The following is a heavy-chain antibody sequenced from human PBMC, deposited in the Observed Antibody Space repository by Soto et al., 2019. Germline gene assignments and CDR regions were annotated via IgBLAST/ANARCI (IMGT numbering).Heavy chain of an antibody. CDR1: GGSISTVGHY. J-gene: IGHJ4*02. D-gene: IGHD3-22*01. CDR3: AGGLVYYYDSSGYYFDY. V-gene: IGHV4-31*03. Sequence: SETLSLTCSVSGGSISTVGHYWTWIRQPPGKGLEWIGSIYHTGSTYYSKSLRSRLTMSVDTSKSQFSLRLSSVTAADTAVYYCAGGLVYYYDSSGYYFDYWGQGTLVTVSS. CDR2: IYHTGST.